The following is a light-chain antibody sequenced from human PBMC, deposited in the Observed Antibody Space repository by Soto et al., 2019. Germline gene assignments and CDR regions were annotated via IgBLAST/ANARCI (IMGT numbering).Light chain of an antibody. CDR2: GAS. V-gene: IGKV3-15*01. CDR1: ESVSSS. CDR3: QQYKSWVWT. J-gene: IGKJ1*01. Sequence: EIVMTQSRATLSVSARRRLNRSRRTSESVSSSVAWYKQKPGQAPGLLSYGASTRATGIPARFSCSGAVPEVTLTISSLQSESFEFYYCQQYKSWVWTFGQGTKVDIK.